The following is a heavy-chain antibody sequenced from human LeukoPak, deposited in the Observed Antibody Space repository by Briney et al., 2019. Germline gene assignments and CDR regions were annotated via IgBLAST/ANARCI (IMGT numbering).Heavy chain of an antibody. V-gene: IGHV4-34*01. J-gene: IGHJ3*02. Sequence: PSETLSLTCAVYGGSFSGYYWSWIRQPPGKGLEWIGEINHSGSTNYNPSLKSRVTISVDTSKNQFSLKLSSVTAADTAVYYCARDHDGEMATPGAFDIWGQGTMVTVSS. D-gene: IGHD5-24*01. CDR1: GGSFSGYY. CDR3: ARDHDGEMATPGAFDI. CDR2: INHSGST.